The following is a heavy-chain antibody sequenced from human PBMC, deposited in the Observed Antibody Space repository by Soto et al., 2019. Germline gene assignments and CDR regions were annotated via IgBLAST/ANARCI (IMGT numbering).Heavy chain of an antibody. Sequence: ASVKVSCKASGYSVSDYFIHWVRQAPGQGLELVAWINPKSAATNYAKKFQGRVSLTWDTSFSTAYMELTRLRPDDTAVYYCARIKWGLDYYNGMDVWGQGTTVTVYS. J-gene: IGHJ6*02. V-gene: IGHV1-2*02. CDR1: GYSVSDYF. CDR3: ARIKWGLDYYNGMDV. CDR2: INPKSAAT. D-gene: IGHD1-26*01.